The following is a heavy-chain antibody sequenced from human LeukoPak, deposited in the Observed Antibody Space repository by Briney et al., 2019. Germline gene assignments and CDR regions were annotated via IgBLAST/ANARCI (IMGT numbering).Heavy chain of an antibody. J-gene: IGHJ4*02. CDR3: AKGFGYSSNWYPRFSVDY. Sequence: GGSLRLSCAASGFTFSSYGMHWVRQAPGKGLEWVAVISYDGSNKYYADSVKGRFTISRDNSKNTLYLQMNSLRAEDTAVYYCAKGFGYSSNWYPRFSVDYWGQGTLVTVSS. CDR1: GFTFSSYG. V-gene: IGHV3-30*18. D-gene: IGHD6-13*01. CDR2: ISYDGSNK.